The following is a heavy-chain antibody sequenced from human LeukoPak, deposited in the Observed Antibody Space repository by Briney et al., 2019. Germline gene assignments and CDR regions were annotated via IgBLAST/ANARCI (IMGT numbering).Heavy chain of an antibody. CDR3: AREQGQLPFDY. D-gene: IGHD2-2*01. Sequence: GGSLRLSCAASGFTFSSYAMSWVRQAPGKGLEWVSAISGSGGSTYYADSVKGRFTISRDNAKNSLYLQMNSLRAEDTAVYYCAREQGQLPFDYWGQGTLVTVSS. CDR1: GFTFSSYA. J-gene: IGHJ4*02. V-gene: IGHV3-23*01. CDR2: ISGSGGST.